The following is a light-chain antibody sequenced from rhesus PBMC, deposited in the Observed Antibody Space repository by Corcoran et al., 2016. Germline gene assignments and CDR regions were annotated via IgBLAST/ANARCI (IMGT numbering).Light chain of an antibody. CDR2: GVS. Sequence: DIHMTQSPSSLSASVGDTVTITCRASQGISDALAWYQQKPGKAPKLLIYGVSNLQIGVPSRFSGSGSGTDCTLPTSSLQPSDFAGYYCQQRNTYPLTFGGGTKVEIK. CDR3: QQRNTYPLT. V-gene: IGKV1-33*01. J-gene: IGKJ4*01. CDR1: QGISDA.